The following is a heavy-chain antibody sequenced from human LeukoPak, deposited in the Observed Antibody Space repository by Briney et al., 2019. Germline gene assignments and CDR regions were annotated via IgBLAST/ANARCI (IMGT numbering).Heavy chain of an antibody. D-gene: IGHD3-9*01. J-gene: IGHJ4*02. CDR2: IYYSGST. V-gene: IGHV4-39*01. CDR3: ARRSYDILTGYYNVDY. CDR1: GGSISSSSYY. Sequence: SETLSLTCTVSGGSISSSSYYWGWIRQPPGKGLEWIGSIYYSGSTCYNPSLKSRVTISVDTSKNQFSLKLSSVTAADTAVYYCARRSYDILTGYYNVDYWGQGTLVTVSS.